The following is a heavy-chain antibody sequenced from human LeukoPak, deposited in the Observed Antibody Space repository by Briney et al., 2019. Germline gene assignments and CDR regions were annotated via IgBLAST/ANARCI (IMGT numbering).Heavy chain of an antibody. Sequence: GGSLRLSCAASGFTFSSYWMNWARQAPGKGLEWVASINHNGNVNYYVDSVKGRFTISRDNTKNSLYLQMNSLRVEDTAVYYCTGARFDPWGQGTLVTVSS. J-gene: IGHJ5*02. V-gene: IGHV3-7*04. CDR1: GFTFSSYW. CDR3: TGARFDP. CDR2: INHNGNVN. D-gene: IGHD6-6*01.